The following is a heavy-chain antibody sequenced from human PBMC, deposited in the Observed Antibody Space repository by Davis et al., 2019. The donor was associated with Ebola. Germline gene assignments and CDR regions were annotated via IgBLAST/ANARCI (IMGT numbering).Heavy chain of an antibody. CDR3: AEGGTNNFLGAN. V-gene: IGHV3-7*03. D-gene: IGHD2-8*01. CDR2: IKEDGTER. J-gene: IGHJ4*02. Sequence: GESLKISCAASGFTFSSYWMTWVRQAPGKGLEWVANIKEDGTERYYVDSVKGRFTISRDNAKNSLYLQMNSLRAEDTAVFYCAEGGTNNFLGANWGQGTLVTVSS. CDR1: GFTFSSYW.